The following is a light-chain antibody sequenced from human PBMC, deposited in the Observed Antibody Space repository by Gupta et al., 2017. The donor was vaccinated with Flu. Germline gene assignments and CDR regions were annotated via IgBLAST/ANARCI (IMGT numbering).Light chain of an antibody. CDR2: EVS. CDR1: NSDVGAHNH. V-gene: IGLV2-14*01. CDR3: NSYVPNYTYV. J-gene: IGLJ1*01. Sequence: QSALTQPAAVSGSPGQSITISCTGTNSDVGAHNHVSWYQHHPGKAPKRRMFEVSNRPSGISNRFSASKSGNTDSLTISGLQAEDEADDDCNSYVPNYTYVCVTG.